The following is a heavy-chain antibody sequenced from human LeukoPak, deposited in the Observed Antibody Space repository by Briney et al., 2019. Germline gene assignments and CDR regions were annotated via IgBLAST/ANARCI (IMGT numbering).Heavy chain of an antibody. CDR2: IYHSGST. J-gene: IGHJ4*02. CDR1: GYSIRSGYY. D-gene: IGHD5-24*01. Sequence: PSETLSLTCTVSGYSIRSGYYWGWIRQPPGKGLEWIGSIYHSGSTYYNPSLKSRVTISVDTSKNQFSLKLSSVTAADTAVYYCARDQDGYLDYWGQGTLVTVSS. V-gene: IGHV4-38-2*02. CDR3: ARDQDGYLDY.